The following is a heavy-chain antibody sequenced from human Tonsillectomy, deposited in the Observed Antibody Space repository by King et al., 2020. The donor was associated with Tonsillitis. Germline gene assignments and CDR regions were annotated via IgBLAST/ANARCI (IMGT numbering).Heavy chain of an antibody. V-gene: IGHV4-30-2*01. CDR3: ARDLGDRSGYYWFDP. J-gene: IGHJ5*02. D-gene: IGHD3-22*01. CDR1: GGSISSGGYT. Sequence: QLQESGSGLVKPSQTLSLTCAVSGGSISSGGYTWNWIRQPPGKGLEWIGYISHIGTTYYNPSLNSRVTISVDRSKNQFSLKLSSVTAADTAVYYCARDLGDRSGYYWFDPGGQGTLVTVSA. CDR2: ISHIGTT.